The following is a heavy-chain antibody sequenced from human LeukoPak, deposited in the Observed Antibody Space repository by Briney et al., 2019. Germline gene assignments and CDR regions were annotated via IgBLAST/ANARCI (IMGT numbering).Heavy chain of an antibody. CDR1: GGSFSGYY. Sequence: PSETQSLTCAVYGGSFSGYYWSWIRQPPGKGLEWIGEINHSGSTNYNPSLKSRVTISVDTSKNQFSLKLSSVTAADTAVYYCARSHTTRWGQGTLVTVSS. V-gene: IGHV4-34*01. D-gene: IGHD4-17*01. CDR2: INHSGST. J-gene: IGHJ4*02. CDR3: ARSHTTR.